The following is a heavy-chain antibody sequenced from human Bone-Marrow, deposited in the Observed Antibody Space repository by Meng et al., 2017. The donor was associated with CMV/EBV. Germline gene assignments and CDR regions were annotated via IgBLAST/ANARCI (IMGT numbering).Heavy chain of an antibody. J-gene: IGHJ4*02. V-gene: IGHV3-30-3*01. CDR2: ISYNGSNK. Sequence: GESLKISCAASGFTFSSYAMHWVRQAPGKGLEWVAVISYNGSNKYYADSVKGRFTISRNNSKNTLYLQINSLRAEDTAVYYCARSPIVVVPAAPDYWGQGTLVTVSS. CDR1: GFTFSSYA. CDR3: ARSPIVVVPAAPDY. D-gene: IGHD2-2*01.